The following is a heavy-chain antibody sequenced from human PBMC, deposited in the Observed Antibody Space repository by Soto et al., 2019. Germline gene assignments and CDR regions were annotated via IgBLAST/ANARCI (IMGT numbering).Heavy chain of an antibody. V-gene: IGHV3-30-3*01. CDR1: GFTFSSYA. Sequence: GGSLRLSCAASGFTFSSYAMHWVRQAPGKGLEWVAVISYDGSNKYYADSVKGRFTISRDNSKNTLYLQMNSLRAEDTAVYYCARGMGRIFGVVNYFDYWGQGTLVTVSS. CDR2: ISYDGSNK. CDR3: ARGMGRIFGVVNYFDY. J-gene: IGHJ4*02. D-gene: IGHD3-3*02.